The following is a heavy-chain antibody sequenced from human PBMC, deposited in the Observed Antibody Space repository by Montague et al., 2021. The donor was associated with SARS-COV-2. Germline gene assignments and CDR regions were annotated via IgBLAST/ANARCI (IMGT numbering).Heavy chain of an antibody. J-gene: IGHJ6*02. D-gene: IGHD3-10*01. V-gene: IGHV3-23*01. CDR2: ISGSGGST. Sequence: SLRLSCAASGLTFSSYAMSWVRQAPGKGLEWVSAISGSGGSTYYADSVKGRFTISRDNSKNTLYLQMNSLGAEDTAVYYCAKDIAVLGELSYYYGMDVWGQGTTFTVSS. CDR3: AKDIAVLGELSYYYGMDV. CDR1: GLTFSSYA.